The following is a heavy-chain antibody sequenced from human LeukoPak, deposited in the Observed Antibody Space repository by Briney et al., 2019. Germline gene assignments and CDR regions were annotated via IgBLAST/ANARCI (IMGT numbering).Heavy chain of an antibody. CDR2: MNPNSGNT. Sequence: ASVKVSCKASGYTFGSYDINWVRQATGQGPEWMGWMNPNSGNTGYAEKFQGRVTKTRDTSTSTAYMELSSLRSEDTAVYYCARAGIAAAGLDYWGQGTLVTVSS. CDR1: GYTFGSYD. V-gene: IGHV1-8*01. J-gene: IGHJ4*02. CDR3: ARAGIAAAGLDY. D-gene: IGHD6-13*01.